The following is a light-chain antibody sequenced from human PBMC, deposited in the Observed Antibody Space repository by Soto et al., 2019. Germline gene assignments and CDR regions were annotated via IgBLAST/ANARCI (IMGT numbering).Light chain of an antibody. J-gene: IGLJ1*01. V-gene: IGLV2-8*01. Sequence: QSVLTQPPSGSGSPGQYVTVSCTGTSSDVGGYNYVSWYQQHPDKAPKLMIYDVNQRPSGVPDRFSGSKSGNTASLTVSGLQAEDEADYYCSSYAGTHVVFGTGTKLTVL. CDR2: DVN. CDR3: SSYAGTHVV. CDR1: SSDVGGYNY.